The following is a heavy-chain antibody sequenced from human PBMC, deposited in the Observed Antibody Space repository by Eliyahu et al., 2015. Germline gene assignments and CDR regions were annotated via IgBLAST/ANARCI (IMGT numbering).Heavy chain of an antibody. J-gene: IGHJ4*02. V-gene: IGHV4-61*01. CDR3: ARARKQNTAAVGTDY. CDR1: GASVSXGSYY. CDR2: IYYSGST. Sequence: QVQLQESGPGLVKPSETLSLTCTVSGASVSXGSYYWSWIRQPPLKGLEWIGYIYYSGSTNYNPSLKSRVTXSVDTSKNQFSLKLSSVTAADTAVYYCARARKQNTAAVGTDYWGQGTLVTVSS. D-gene: IGHD6-13*01.